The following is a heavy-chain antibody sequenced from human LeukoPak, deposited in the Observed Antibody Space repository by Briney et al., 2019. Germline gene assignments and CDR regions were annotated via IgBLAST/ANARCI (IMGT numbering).Heavy chain of an antibody. CDR1: GYTFTSYG. CDR3: ARGLWFGEFPDY. J-gene: IGHJ4*02. Sequence: ASVKVSCKASGYTFTSYGISWVRQATGQGLERMGWMNPNSGNTGYAQKFQGRVTITRNTSISTAYMELSSLRSEDTAVYYCARGLWFGEFPDYWGQGTLVTVSS. CDR2: MNPNSGNT. V-gene: IGHV1-8*03. D-gene: IGHD3-10*01.